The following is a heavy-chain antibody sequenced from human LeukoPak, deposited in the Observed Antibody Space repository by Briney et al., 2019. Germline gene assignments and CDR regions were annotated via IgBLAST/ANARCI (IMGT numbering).Heavy chain of an antibody. CDR3: AKEGRWGEWY. V-gene: IGHV3-30*18. Sequence: HPGRFLRLSSEASGLTFSSHGMHWVRQTPARGLEWVAVVASDGGAKFYADSVEGRFAVSRDNSKNTVYLQMNSLRDEDTALYYCAKEGRWGEWY. CDR1: GLTFSSHG. CDR2: VASDGGAK. J-gene: IGHJ2*01. D-gene: IGHD3-16*01.